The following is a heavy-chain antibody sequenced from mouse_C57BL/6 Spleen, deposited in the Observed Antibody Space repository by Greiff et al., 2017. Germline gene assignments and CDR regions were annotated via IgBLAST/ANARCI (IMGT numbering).Heavy chain of an antibody. J-gene: IGHJ3*01. CDR2: IDPSDSYT. V-gene: IGHV1-50*01. Sequence: VQLQQPGAELVKPGASVKLSCKASGYTFTSYWMQWVKQRPGQGLEWIGEIDPSDSYTNYNQKFKGKATLTVDTSSSTAYMQLSSLTSEDSAVYYCARALYGNCAFAYWGQGTLVTVSA. D-gene: IGHD2-1*01. CDR3: ARALYGNCAFAY. CDR1: GYTFTSYW.